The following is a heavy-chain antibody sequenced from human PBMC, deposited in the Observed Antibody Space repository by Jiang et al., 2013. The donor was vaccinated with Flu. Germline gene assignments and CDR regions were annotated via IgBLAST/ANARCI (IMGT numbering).Heavy chain of an antibody. CDR2: TFYRSKWYN. D-gene: IGHD3-3*01. CDR1: GDSVSTNSAA. J-gene: IGHJ3*02. Sequence: SQTLSLTCAISGDSVSTNSAAWNWIRQSPSRGLEWLGRTFYRSKWYNDYAVSVKSRITINPDTTKNQFSLQLNSVTPDDTAVYYCARGTTIFGMVIIPYDTFDIWGRGTMVTVSS. CDR3: ARGTTIFGMVIIPYDTFDI. V-gene: IGHV6-1*01.